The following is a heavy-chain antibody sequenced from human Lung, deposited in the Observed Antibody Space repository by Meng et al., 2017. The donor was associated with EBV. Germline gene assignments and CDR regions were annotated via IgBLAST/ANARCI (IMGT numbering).Heavy chain of an antibody. D-gene: IGHD3-10*01. CDR3: ARGPYYSNYFDY. J-gene: IGHJ4*02. Sequence: VQLQGSGPGLVKPSQTLSLTCVVSGDFLSSGGYYWSWIRQPPGKGLEWIGYIYYSGSTYYNPSLKSRVTISVDTSKNQFSLKLSSVTAADTAVYYCARGPYYSNYFDYWGQGTLVTVSS. CDR2: IYYSGST. CDR1: GDFLSSGGYY. V-gene: IGHV4-30-4*01.